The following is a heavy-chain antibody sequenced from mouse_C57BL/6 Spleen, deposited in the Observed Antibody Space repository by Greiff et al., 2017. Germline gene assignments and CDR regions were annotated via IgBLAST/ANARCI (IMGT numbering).Heavy chain of an antibody. J-gene: IGHJ4*01. Sequence: EVQLVESEGGLVQPGSSMKLSCTASGFTFSDYYMAWVRQVPEKGLEWVANINYDGSSTYYLDSLKSRFIISRDNAKNILYLQMSSLKSEDTATYYCARGGWSDAMDYWGQGTSVTVSS. V-gene: IGHV5-16*01. D-gene: IGHD2-3*01. CDR3: ARGGWSDAMDY. CDR2: INYDGSST. CDR1: GFTFSDYY.